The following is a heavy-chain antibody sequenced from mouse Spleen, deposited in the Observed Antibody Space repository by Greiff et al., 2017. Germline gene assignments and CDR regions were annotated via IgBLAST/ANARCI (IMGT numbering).Heavy chain of an antibody. CDR2: IWSDGST. V-gene: IGHV2-6-1*01. CDR3: ARHNGNYDAMDY. D-gene: IGHD2-1*01. Sequence: VMLVESGPGLVAPSQSLSITCTISGFSLTSYGVHWVRQPPGKGLEWLVVIWSDGSTTYNSALKSRLSISTDNSKSQVFLKMNSLQTDDTAMYYCARHNGNYDAMDYWGQGTSVTVSS. J-gene: IGHJ4*01. CDR1: GFSLTSYG.